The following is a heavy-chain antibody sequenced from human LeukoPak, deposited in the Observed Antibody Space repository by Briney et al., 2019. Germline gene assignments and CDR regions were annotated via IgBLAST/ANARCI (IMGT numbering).Heavy chain of an antibody. Sequence: GGSLRLSCAASGFTFSSYWMSWVRQAPGKGLEWVANIKPDGSEKYYVDSVKGRFTISRDNAKNSLYLQMNSLRAEDTAIYYCAKNGDRGAYCTGGTCYPYFYYYMDVWGKGTTVTI. V-gene: IGHV3-7*03. D-gene: IGHD2-15*01. J-gene: IGHJ6*03. CDR1: GFTFSSYW. CDR2: IKPDGSEK. CDR3: AKNGDRGAYCTGGTCYPYFYYYMDV.